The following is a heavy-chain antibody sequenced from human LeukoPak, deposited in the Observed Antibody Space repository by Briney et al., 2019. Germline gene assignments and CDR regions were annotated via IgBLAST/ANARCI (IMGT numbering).Heavy chain of an antibody. CDR2: IYSGGST. CDR1: GFTVSSKF. D-gene: IGHD5-18*01. Sequence: GGSLRLSCATSGFTVSSKFMSWVRQAPANGVEWVSVIYSGGSTYYADSVKGRFTISRDNSKNTLYVQMTSLRAEDTAVYYWARVGRIQLWADAFDNWGQGTMVTVSS. V-gene: IGHV3-66*02. J-gene: IGHJ3*02. CDR3: ARVGRIQLWADAFDN.